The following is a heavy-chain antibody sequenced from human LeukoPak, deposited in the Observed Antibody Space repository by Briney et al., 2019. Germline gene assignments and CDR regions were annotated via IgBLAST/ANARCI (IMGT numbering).Heavy chain of an antibody. CDR1: GYTFNTYD. D-gene: IGHD6-13*01. CDR2: INPNSGNT. Sequence: ASVKVSCKASGYTFNTYDITWVRQAPGQGLEWMGWINPNSGNTGYAQKFQGRVTMTRNTSISTAYMELSSLRSEDTAVYYCATDLSLGSSSLYFDYWGQGTLVTVSS. V-gene: IGHV1-8*02. J-gene: IGHJ4*02. CDR3: ATDLSLGSSSLYFDY.